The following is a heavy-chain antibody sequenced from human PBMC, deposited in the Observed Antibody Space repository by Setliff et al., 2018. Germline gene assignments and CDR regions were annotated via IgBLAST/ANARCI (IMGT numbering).Heavy chain of an antibody. CDR2: IFHTGDA. Sequence: ETLSLTCAVYGEAFSAYYWSWIRQPPGKGLEWIGEIFHTGDANYNPSLRGRLTISIDTANKHFSLNLDSVTAADTAVYFCAKGARQPSKRSWFDPWGQGTRVTVSS. CDR3: AKGARQPSKRSWFDP. CDR1: GEAFSAYY. J-gene: IGHJ5*02. V-gene: IGHV4-34*12. D-gene: IGHD3-10*01.